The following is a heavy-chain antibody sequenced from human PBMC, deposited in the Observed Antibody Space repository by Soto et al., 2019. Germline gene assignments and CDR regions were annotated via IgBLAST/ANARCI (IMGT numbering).Heavy chain of an antibody. CDR2: IIPIFGTA. J-gene: IGHJ6*02. Sequence: SVKVSCKASGGTFSSYAISWVRQAPGQGLEWMGGIIPIFGTANYAQKFQGRVTITADKSTSTTCMELSSLRSEDTAVYYCARDSPSIAARQNYYYGMDVWGQGTTVTVSS. V-gene: IGHV1-69*06. CDR1: GGTFSSYA. D-gene: IGHD6-6*01. CDR3: ARDSPSIAARQNYYYGMDV.